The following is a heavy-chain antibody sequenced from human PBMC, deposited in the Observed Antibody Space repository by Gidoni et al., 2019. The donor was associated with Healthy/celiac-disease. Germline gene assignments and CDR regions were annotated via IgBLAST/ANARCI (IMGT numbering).Heavy chain of an antibody. CDR2: ISGSGGST. Sequence: GGSLRLSCAASGFTFSSYAMSWVRQAPGKGLEWVSAISGSGGSTYYADSVKGRFTISRDNSKNTLYLQTNSLRAEDTAVYYCAKDREGDIVVVPAAYFDYWGQGTLVTVSS. V-gene: IGHV3-23*01. D-gene: IGHD2-2*01. CDR1: GFTFSSYA. CDR3: AKDREGDIVVVPAAYFDY. J-gene: IGHJ4*02.